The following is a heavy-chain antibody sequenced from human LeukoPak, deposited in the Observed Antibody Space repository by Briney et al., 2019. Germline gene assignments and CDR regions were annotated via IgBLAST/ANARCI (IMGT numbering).Heavy chain of an antibody. CDR1: GFTFSSYS. J-gene: IGHJ4*02. V-gene: IGHV3-23*01. D-gene: IGHD2-21*01. Sequence: GGSLRLSCAASGFTFSSYSMNWARQAPGKGLEWVSSISGNDGSTYYADSVKGRFTISRDNSKNTLYLQMNSLRAEDTAVYYCATATPVISLDYWGQGTLVTVSS. CDR2: ISGNDGST. CDR3: ATATPVISLDY.